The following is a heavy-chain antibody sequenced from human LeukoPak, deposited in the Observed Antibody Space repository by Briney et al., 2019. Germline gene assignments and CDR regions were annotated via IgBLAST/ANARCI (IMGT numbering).Heavy chain of an antibody. CDR2: ISSSGSTI. Sequence: GRSLRLSCAASGFTFSDYYMSWIRQAPGKGLEWVSYISSSGSTIYYADSVKGRFTISRDNAKNSLYLQMNNLRVEDTAVYYCARDQPIGYNYGYPFDNWGQGTLVTVSS. J-gene: IGHJ4*02. V-gene: IGHV3-11*04. D-gene: IGHD5-18*01. CDR1: GFTFSDYY. CDR3: ARDQPIGYNYGYPFDN.